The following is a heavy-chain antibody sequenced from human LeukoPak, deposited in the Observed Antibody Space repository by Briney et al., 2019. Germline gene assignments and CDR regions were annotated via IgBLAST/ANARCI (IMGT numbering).Heavy chain of an antibody. CDR2: ISYDGSNK. CDR1: GFTFSSYG. J-gene: IGHJ4*02. Sequence: PGRSLRLSCAASGFTFSSYGMHWVRQAPGKGLEWVAVISYDGSNKYYADSVKGRFTISRDNSKNTLYLQMNSLRAEDTAVYYCATNRDYWGQGTLVTVSS. CDR3: ATNRDY. V-gene: IGHV3-30*03. D-gene: IGHD1-14*01.